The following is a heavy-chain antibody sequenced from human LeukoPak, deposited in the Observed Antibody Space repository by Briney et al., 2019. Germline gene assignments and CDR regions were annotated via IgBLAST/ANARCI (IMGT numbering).Heavy chain of an antibody. J-gene: IGHJ1*01. V-gene: IGHV1-18*01. CDR2: ISAYSGNT. Sequence: GASVKVSCKASGYTFTSYGISWVRQAPGQGLEWMGWISAYSGNTNYAQKLQGRVTMTTDTSTSTAYMELRSLRSDDTAVYYCARELYYYDSSGYGEYFQHWGQGTLVTVSS. CDR3: ARELYYYDSSGYGEYFQH. CDR1: GYTFTSYG. D-gene: IGHD3-22*01.